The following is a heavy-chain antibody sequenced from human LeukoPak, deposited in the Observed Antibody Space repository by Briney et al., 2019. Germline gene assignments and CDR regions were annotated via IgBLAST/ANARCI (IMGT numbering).Heavy chain of an antibody. Sequence: ASVKVSCKASGYTFTGYYMHWVRQAPGQGLEWMGWINPNSGGTNYAQKFQGRVTMTRDTSISTAYMELSRLRSDDTAVYYCARGSYYYGSGSYSPHYLNWGQGTLVTVYS. CDR1: GYTFTGYY. CDR3: ARGSYYYGSGSYSPHYLN. J-gene: IGHJ4*02. V-gene: IGHV1-2*02. D-gene: IGHD3-10*01. CDR2: INPNSGGT.